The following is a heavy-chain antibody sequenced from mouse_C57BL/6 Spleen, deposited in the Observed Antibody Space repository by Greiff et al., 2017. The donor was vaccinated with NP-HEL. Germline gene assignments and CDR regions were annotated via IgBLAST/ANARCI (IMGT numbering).Heavy chain of an antibody. V-gene: IGHV1-80*01. CDR2: IYPGDGDT. CDR1: GFNIKDDY. Sequence: QVQLQQSGAELVRPGASVKLSCTASGFNIKDDYMHWVKQRPEQGLEWIGQIYPGDGDTNYNGKFKGKATLTADKSSSTAYMQLSSLTSEDSAVYFCARLSYWGQGTSVTVSS. CDR3: ARLSY. J-gene: IGHJ4*01.